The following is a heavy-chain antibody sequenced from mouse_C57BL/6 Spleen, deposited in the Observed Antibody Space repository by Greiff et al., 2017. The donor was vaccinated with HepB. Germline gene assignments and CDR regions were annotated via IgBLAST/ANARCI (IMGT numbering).Heavy chain of an antibody. J-gene: IGHJ1*03. CDR1: GFTFSDYG. CDR2: ISSGSSTI. CDR3: ARRSPRDDWYFDV. D-gene: IGHD3-1*01. Sequence: EVKVVESGGGLVKPGGSLKLSCAASGFTFSDYGMHWVRQAPEKGLEWVAYISSGSSTIYYADTVKGRFTISRDNAKNTLFLQMTRLRSEDTAMYYCARRSPRDDWYFDVWGTGTTVTVSS. V-gene: IGHV5-17*01.